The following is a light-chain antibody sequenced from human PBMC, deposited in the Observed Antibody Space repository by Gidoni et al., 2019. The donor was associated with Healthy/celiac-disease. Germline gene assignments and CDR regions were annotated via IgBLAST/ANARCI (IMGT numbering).Light chain of an antibody. V-gene: IGKV3-11*01. CDR2: DAS. CDR1: QSVSSY. J-gene: IGKJ5*01. CDR3: QQRSNFT. Sequence: IVLTQSPATLSLSPGERATLPCRASQSVSSYLAWYQQKPGQATRLLIYDASNRATGIPARFSGSGSGTDFTLTISSLEPEDFAVYYCQQRSNFTFGQGTRLEIK.